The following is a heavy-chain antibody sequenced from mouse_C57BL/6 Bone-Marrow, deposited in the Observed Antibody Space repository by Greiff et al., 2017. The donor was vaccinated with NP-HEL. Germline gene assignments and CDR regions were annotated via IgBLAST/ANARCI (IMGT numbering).Heavy chain of an antibody. CDR1: GFSFNTYA. CDR2: IRSKSNNYAT. Sequence: EVQLVESGGGLVQPKGSLKLSCAASGFSFNTYAMNWVRQAPGKGLEWVARIRSKSNNYATYYADSVKDRFTISRADSESMLYLQMNNLKTEDTAMYSCVARYYSIAWFAYWGQGTLVTVSA. CDR3: VARYYSIAWFAY. V-gene: IGHV10-1*01. J-gene: IGHJ3*01. D-gene: IGHD2-5*01.